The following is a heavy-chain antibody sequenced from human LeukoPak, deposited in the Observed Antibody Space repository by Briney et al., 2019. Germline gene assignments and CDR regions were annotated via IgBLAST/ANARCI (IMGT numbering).Heavy chain of an antibody. CDR3: ATQGTDYGGLFDY. Sequence: SQTLYLTCTVSGGSISSGGYYWSWIRQHPGKGLEWIGYIYYSGSTYYNPSLKSRVTISVDTSKNQFSLKLSSVTAADTAVYYCATQGTDYGGLFDYWGQGTLVTVSS. D-gene: IGHD4-23*01. J-gene: IGHJ4*02. V-gene: IGHV4-31*03. CDR2: IYYSGST. CDR1: GGSISSGGYY.